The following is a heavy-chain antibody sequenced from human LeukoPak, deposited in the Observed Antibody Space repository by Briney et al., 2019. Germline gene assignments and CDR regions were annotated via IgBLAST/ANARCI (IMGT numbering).Heavy chain of an antibody. J-gene: IGHJ5*02. CDR3: AAGAYVLRYFDWLPSSPFDP. Sequence: GTSVKVSCKASGFTFTSSAVQWVRQARGQRLEWIGWIVVGSGNTNYAQKFQERVTITRDMSTSTAYMELSSLSSEDTAVYYCAAGAYVLRYFDWLPSSPFDPWGQGTLVTVSS. CDR1: GFTFTSSA. V-gene: IGHV1-58*01. CDR2: IVVGSGNT. D-gene: IGHD3-9*01.